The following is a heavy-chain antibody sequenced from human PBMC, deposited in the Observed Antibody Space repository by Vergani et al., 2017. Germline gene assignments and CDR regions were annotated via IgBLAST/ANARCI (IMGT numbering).Heavy chain of an antibody. Sequence: VEAGGGLVQPGGSLRLSCISSGFTFQAFAFHWVRQVSGRGLEWVSGIDRNYGVKNGNSFEGRFSISRDNAKKAVFLQMNNLRHGDTALYFCVKDNDYDADGPFDLWGRGTLVTVSS. CDR1: GFTFQAFA. D-gene: IGHD3-16*01. V-gene: IGHV3-9*01. CDR2: IDRNYGVK. J-gene: IGHJ2*01. CDR3: VKDNDYDADGPFDL.